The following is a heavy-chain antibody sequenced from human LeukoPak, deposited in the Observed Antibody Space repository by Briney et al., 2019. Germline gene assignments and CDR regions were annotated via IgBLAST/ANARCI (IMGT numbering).Heavy chain of an antibody. J-gene: IGHJ4*02. Sequence: GGSLRLSCTGSGFTYTTYALHWVRQAPGKGLDWVAVISNGGSNKYYADSVKGRFTISRDNSKNTLYLKMNSLRAKDTAVYYCARGYGGDYCFDYWGQGAPVTVSS. CDR1: GFTYTTYA. CDR3: ARGYGGDYCFDY. V-gene: IGHV3-30-3*01. CDR2: ISNGGSNK. D-gene: IGHD2-21*02.